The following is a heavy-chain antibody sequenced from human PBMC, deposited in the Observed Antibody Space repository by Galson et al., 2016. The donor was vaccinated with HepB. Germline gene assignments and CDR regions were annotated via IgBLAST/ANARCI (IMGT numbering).Heavy chain of an antibody. CDR3: ARDVQFRFDY. V-gene: IGHV1-18*04. Sequence: SVKVSCKASGYRFPTYGISWVRQAPGQALEWLGWISANSGNTIYAQKFQDRVTMTRDTSASTVYMDLRSLRSDYTAVYYCARDVQFRFDYWGQGTLVTVSS. CDR2: ISANSGNT. J-gene: IGHJ4*02. D-gene: IGHD4-11*01. CDR1: GYRFPTYG.